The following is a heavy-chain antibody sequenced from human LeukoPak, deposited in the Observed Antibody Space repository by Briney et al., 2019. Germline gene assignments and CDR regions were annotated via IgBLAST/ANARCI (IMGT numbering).Heavy chain of an antibody. Sequence: GESLKISCKASGYTFNNNYIAWVRQMSGKGLEWMGIIYPGDSDTRYSPSFQGHVTISADESISTAYPQWSSVTATDSAMYYCVRGNQKYGDYVRDWGQGTLVTISS. V-gene: IGHV5-51*01. D-gene: IGHD4-17*01. CDR2: IYPGDSDT. J-gene: IGHJ4*02. CDR1: GYTFNNNY. CDR3: VRGNQKYGDYVRD.